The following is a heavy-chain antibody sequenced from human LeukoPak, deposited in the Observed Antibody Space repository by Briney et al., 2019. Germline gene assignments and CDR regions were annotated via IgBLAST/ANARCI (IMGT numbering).Heavy chain of an antibody. CDR3: ARHSTSSNYYFDF. CDR1: GDSVSSNSAT. V-gene: IGHV6-1*01. CDR2: TYYRSKWYN. J-gene: IGHJ4*02. Sequence: SQTLSLTCAISGDSVSSNSATWNWIRQSPSRGLEWLGRTYYRSKWYNDYATSVKSRITINPDISKNQFSLQLNSVTPEDTVVYYCARHSTSSNYYFDFWGQGTLVTVSS. D-gene: IGHD5-24*01.